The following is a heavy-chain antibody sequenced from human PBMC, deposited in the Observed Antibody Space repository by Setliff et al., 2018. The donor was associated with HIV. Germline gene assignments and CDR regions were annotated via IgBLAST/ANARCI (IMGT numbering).Heavy chain of an antibody. V-gene: IGHV1-46*01. CDR2: INLRGGST. Sequence: ASVKVSCKASGYTFTRHYMHWARQAPGQGLEWMGIINLRGGSTDYAQKFQGRVTMTRDTSTSTVYVDLSSLGSEDTAVYYCARERRGGHFDYWGQGTLVTVSS. CDR1: GYTFTRHY. CDR3: ARERRGGHFDY. J-gene: IGHJ4*02.